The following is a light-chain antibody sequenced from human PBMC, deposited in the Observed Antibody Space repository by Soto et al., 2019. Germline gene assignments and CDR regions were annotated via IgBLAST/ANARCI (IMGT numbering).Light chain of an antibody. V-gene: IGKV3-15*01. CDR2: GAS. CDR3: QQRSNWPSIS. CDR1: QSINSK. Sequence: EIVMTQSPATLSVSPGEIATLSCRSSQSINSKLAWYQQKPGQAPRLLIYGASIRATGIPARFSGSGSGTEFTLTISSLQSEDLAVYYCQQRSNWPSISFGQGTRLEIK. J-gene: IGKJ5*01.